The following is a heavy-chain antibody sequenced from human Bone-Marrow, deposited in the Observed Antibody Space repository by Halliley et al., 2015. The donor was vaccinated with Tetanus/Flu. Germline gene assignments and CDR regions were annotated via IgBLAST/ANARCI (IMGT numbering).Heavy chain of an antibody. D-gene: IGHD2-2*03. J-gene: IGHJ4*02. CDR3: VRVGNMEIVNYFDA. Sequence: GLVKPSQTLSLTCAISGDSVSSTSAAWNWIRQSPSRGLEWLGRTYYRSKWHNDYAISVKSRININPDTPKNQFSLHLNSVTPEDTAVYYCVRVGNMEIVNYFDAWGQGNLVTVSS. CDR2: TYYRSKWHN. V-gene: IGHV6-1*01. CDR1: GDSVSSTSAA.